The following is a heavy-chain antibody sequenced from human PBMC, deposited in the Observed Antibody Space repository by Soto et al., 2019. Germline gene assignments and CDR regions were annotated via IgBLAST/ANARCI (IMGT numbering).Heavy chain of an antibody. CDR1: GFTFSSYA. CDR3: AKDSGRGSADYYFDY. D-gene: IGHD3-10*01. V-gene: IGHV3-30*18. J-gene: IGHJ4*02. CDR2: ISSDGKDK. Sequence: QVQLVESGGGVVQPGRSLRLSCAASGFTFSSYAIHWVRQAPGKGLEWVAVISSDGKDKYSADSVKGRFAISRDNSKNTLYLQMNGLRAEDTAVYYCAKDSGRGSADYYFDYWGQGTLVTVSS.